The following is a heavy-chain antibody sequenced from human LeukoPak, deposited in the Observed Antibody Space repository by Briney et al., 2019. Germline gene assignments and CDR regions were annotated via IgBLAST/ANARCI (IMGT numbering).Heavy chain of an antibody. CDR2: ISAYNGNT. CDR3: ARGRYYDSSGYYALWY. D-gene: IGHD3-22*01. CDR1: GYTFTSYG. J-gene: IGHJ4*02. V-gene: IGHV1-18*01. Sequence: ASVKVSCKASGYTFTSYGISWVRQAPGQGLEWMGWISAYNGNTNYAQKLQGRVTMTTDTSTSTAYMELRSLRSDDTAVYYCARGRYYDSSGYYALWYWGQGTLVTVSS.